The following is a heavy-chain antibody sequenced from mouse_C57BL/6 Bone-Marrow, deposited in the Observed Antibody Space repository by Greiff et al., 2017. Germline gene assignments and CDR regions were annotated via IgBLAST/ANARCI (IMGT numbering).Heavy chain of an antibody. Sequence: EVLLVESGRGLVKPGGSLKLSCAASGFTFSSYAMSWVRQTPEKRLEWVATISAGGSYTYYPDNVKGRFTISRDTAKNNLYLQMSQLKSEDTAMYYGARDGARDSAGYRFDYWGQGTMVTVSA. CDR2: ISAGGSYT. CDR3: ARDGARDSAGYRFDY. J-gene: IGHJ3*01. CDR1: GFTFSSYA. V-gene: IGHV5-4*01. D-gene: IGHD3-2*02.